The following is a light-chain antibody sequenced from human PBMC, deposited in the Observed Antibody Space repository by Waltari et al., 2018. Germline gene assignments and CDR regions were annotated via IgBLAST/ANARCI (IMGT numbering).Light chain of an antibody. CDR3: STYTTGVV. Sequence: QSALTQPASVTGSPGQSITISCTGPSSDVGDHHYVSWYQQLPGKVPKLLVFDVTHRPSGVSDRFSGSKSGNTASLTISGLQAEDEGDYYCSTYTTGVVFGGGTKLTVL. CDR1: SSDVGDHHY. CDR2: DVT. V-gene: IGLV2-14*03. J-gene: IGLJ2*01.